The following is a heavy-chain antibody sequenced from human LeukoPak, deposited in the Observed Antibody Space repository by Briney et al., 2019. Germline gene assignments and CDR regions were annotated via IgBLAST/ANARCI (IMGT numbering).Heavy chain of an antibody. CDR2: ISYDGSNK. J-gene: IGHJ3*02. CDR3: TRGDLHYHDSTRRGFDI. D-gene: IGHD3-16*01. V-gene: IGHV3-30*04. CDR1: GFTFSAYA. Sequence: GGSLRLSCAASGFTFSAYAIHWVRRSPGKGLEWVAVISYDGSNKYYADSVKGRFTISRDNSKNTLYLQMNSLRAEDTAVYYCTRGDLHYHDSTRRGFDIWGQGTMVTVSS.